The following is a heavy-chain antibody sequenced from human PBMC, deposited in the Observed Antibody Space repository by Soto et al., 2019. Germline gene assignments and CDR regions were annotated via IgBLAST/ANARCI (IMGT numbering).Heavy chain of an antibody. J-gene: IGHJ5*01. CDR2: ISGSGGGT. CDR3: AKESLTTFNNWFDY. V-gene: IGHV3-23*01. CDR1: GFAFRNYA. Sequence: XGSLRLSCSASGFAFRNYAMNWVRQAPGKGLEWVSGISGSGGGTYYADSVKGRFTISRDNSKTRLYLQMSSLRADDTAVYYRAKESLTTFNNWFDYWGQGTLVTVSS.